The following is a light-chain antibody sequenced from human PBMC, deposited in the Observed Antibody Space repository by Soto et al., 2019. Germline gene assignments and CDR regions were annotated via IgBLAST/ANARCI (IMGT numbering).Light chain of an antibody. CDR2: GAS. J-gene: IGKJ2*01. V-gene: IGKV3-20*01. CDR1: QSFSSNF. CDR3: QQYGKSFPIT. Sequence: EIVLTQSPGTLSLSPGDRATLSCRASQSFSSNFLSWYQQKRGQAPRLLIYGASGRAAGIPDRFSGSGSGTVFNLTISRLEPEDFAVYYCQQYGKSFPITFGQGTKLEIK.